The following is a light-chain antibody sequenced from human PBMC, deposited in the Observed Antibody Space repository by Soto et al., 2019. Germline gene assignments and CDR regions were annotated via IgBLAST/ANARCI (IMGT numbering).Light chain of an antibody. CDR3: HQYYSSPST. CDR2: GAS. CDR1: QTVSSGF. Sequence: EIVLTQSPGTLSVSPGERATVSCRASQTVSSGFLAWYPQKVGQAPRLLIYGASTSATGIPDRFRGSGSGADFTLTIDRREPEDFAVYYCHQYYSSPSTVGGGTKVDI. J-gene: IGKJ4*01. V-gene: IGKV3-20*01.